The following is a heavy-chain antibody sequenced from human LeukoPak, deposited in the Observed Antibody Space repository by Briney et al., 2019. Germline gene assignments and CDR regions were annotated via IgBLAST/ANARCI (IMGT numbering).Heavy chain of an antibody. CDR3: ARGPLGYCSSSSCHGPDY. CDR2: INHSGST. D-gene: IGHD2-2*01. J-gene: IGHJ4*02. Sequence: SETLSLTCAVYGDSFSGFYWSWIRQPPGKGLEWIGEINHSGSTNYNPSLKSRVTISADTSKNQFSLSLSSVTAADTAMYYCARGPLGYCSSSSCHGPDYWGQGTLVTVSS. CDR1: GDSFSGFY. V-gene: IGHV4-34*01.